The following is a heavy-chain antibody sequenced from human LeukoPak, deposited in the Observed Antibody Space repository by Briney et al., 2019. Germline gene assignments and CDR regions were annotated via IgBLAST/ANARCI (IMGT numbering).Heavy chain of an antibody. CDR1: GYTFTGYY. J-gene: IGHJ4*02. CDR2: IHPNSDST. CDR3: ARGRTSGYNFGHYFDF. V-gene: IGHV1-2*02. D-gene: IGHD5-18*01. Sequence: GASVKVSCKASGYTFTGYYIYWWRRAPGQVLEWMGGIHPNSDSTNYAQMFQGRVAMTTDTSITTAYMELSGLTSDDTAVYHCARGRTSGYNFGHYFDFRGQGTLVTVSS.